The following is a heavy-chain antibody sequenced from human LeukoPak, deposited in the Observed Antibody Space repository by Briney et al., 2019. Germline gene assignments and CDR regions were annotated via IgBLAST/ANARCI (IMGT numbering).Heavy chain of an antibody. CDR1: GYILTNYW. CDR3: AGARHGDYRWDY. D-gene: IGHD4-17*01. J-gene: IGHJ4*02. Sequence: GESLKISCKDSGYILTNYWIGWVRQMPGKGLEWMGIIHSADSNTKYSPSFQGQVTISADKSISTAYLQWSGLKASDTAMYYCAGARHGDYRWDYWGQGTLVTASS. CDR2: IHSADSNT. V-gene: IGHV5-51*01.